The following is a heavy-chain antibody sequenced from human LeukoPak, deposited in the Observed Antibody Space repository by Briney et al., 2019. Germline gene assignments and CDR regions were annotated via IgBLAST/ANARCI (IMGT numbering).Heavy chain of an antibody. Sequence: GGSLRLSCAASGFTFSSYSMNWVRQAPGKGLERVSYISSSSTIYYADSVKGRFTISRDNAKNSLYLQMNSLRAEDTAVYYCARDVVSSGWYLFDYWGQGTLVTVSS. CDR2: ISSSSTI. D-gene: IGHD6-19*01. CDR1: GFTFSSYS. V-gene: IGHV3-48*01. J-gene: IGHJ4*02. CDR3: ARDVVSSGWYLFDY.